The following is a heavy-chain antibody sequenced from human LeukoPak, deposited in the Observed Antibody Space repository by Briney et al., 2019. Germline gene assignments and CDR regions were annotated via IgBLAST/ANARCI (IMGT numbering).Heavy chain of an antibody. J-gene: IGHJ4*02. Sequence: PSETLSLTCTVSGGSISSSSYYWGWIRQPPGKGLEWIGSIYYSGSTYYNPSLKSRVTISVDTSKNQFSLKLSSVTAADTAVYYCARDVSSGFPFFDYWGQGTLVTVSS. CDR2: IYYSGST. D-gene: IGHD6-19*01. V-gene: IGHV4-39*07. CDR1: GGSISSSSYY. CDR3: ARDVSSGFPFFDY.